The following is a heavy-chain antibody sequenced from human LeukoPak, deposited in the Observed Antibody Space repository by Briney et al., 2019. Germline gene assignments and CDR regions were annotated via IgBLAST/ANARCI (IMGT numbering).Heavy chain of an antibody. CDR1: GGSISSYY. V-gene: IGHV4-59*01. D-gene: IGHD6-13*01. J-gene: IGHJ5*02. Sequence: SETLSLTCTVSGGSISSYYWSWIRQPPGKGLEWIGYIYYSGSTNYNPSLKSRVTISVDTSKNQFSLKLSSVTAADTAVYYCGRGVEGSSWDGGQIIWFDPWGQGTLVTVSS. CDR3: GRGVEGSSWDGGQIIWFDP. CDR2: IYYSGST.